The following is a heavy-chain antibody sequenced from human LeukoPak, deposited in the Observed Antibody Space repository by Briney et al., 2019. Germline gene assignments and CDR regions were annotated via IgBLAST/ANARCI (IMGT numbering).Heavy chain of an antibody. CDR2: IYPVDSDT. D-gene: IGHD4-17*01. J-gene: IGHJ6*02. CDR3: ARHLATVTASRQYSYYGMGV. V-gene: IGHV5-51*01. CDR1: GYTFTNYW. Sequence: GESLKISCKGSGYTFTNYWIGWVRQMPGKGLEWMGIIYPVDSDTRYNPSFQGQVTISVDKSISTSYLQWSSLKASDTAIYYCARHLATVTASRQYSYYGMGVWGQGTTVTVSS.